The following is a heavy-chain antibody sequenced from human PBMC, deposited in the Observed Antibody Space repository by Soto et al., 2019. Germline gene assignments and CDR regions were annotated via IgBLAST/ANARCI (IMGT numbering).Heavy chain of an antibody. V-gene: IGHV6-1*01. CDR1: VDSVSSNSAA. CDR2: TYYRSKWYN. D-gene: IGHD6-13*01. CDR3: ARDGANTAAGTELYYYYGMDV. Sequence: SHTLSLTCAISVDSVSSNSAAWNWIRQSPSRGLEWLGRTYYRSKWYNDYAVSVKSRITINPDTSKNQFSLQLNSVTPEDTAVYYCARDGANTAAGTELYYYYGMDVWGQGTTVTVSS. J-gene: IGHJ6*02.